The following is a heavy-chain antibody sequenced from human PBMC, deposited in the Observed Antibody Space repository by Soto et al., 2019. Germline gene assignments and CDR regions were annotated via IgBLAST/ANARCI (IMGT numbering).Heavy chain of an antibody. Sequence: SETLSLTCSLSGGSINSSDHFWGWIRQTPGKGLEWTGSVYYTETTYYNPSLKSPVTISVETSRNTFSLKVNSVTAADTGIYYCARQRVLSTNMFITSFDPWGQGTLVTVSS. CDR1: GGSINSSDHF. CDR3: ARQRVLSTNMFITSFDP. D-gene: IGHD3-10*02. V-gene: IGHV4-39*01. CDR2: VYYTETT. J-gene: IGHJ5*02.